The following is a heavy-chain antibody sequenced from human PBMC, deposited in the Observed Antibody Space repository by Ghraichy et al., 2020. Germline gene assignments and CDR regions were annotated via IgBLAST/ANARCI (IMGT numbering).Heavy chain of an antibody. D-gene: IGHD1-26*01. V-gene: IGHV4-59*01. CDR3: ARTTTNRDWFNP. CDR2: INYSGGT. CDR1: GGSISTYY. J-gene: IGHJ5*02. Sequence: SETLSLTCTVSGGSISTYYWNWIRQPPGKGLEWIGYINYSGGTNYNPSLKSRVTISVDTSKNQFSLRLSSVTAADTAMYYCARTTTNRDWFNPSSQGTLVTV.